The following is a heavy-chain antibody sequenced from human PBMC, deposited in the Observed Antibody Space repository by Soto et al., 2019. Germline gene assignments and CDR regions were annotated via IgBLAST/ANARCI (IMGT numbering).Heavy chain of an antibody. V-gene: IGHV1-8*01. D-gene: IGHD6-6*01. Sequence: QVQLVQSGAEVKKTGASVKVSCKGSGYTFTSYHINWVRQATGQGLEWMGWMNPNSGNTGYAQTLQGRVTMTWDTSISTAYIELSSLRFEDTAMYYCARGHISSTKNWLDPWGQGTLVTVSS. CDR2: MNPNSGNT. J-gene: IGHJ5*02. CDR3: ARGHISSTKNWLDP. CDR1: GYTFTSYH.